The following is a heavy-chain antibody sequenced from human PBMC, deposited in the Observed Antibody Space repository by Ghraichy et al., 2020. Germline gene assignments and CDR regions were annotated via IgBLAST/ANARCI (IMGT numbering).Heavy chain of an antibody. J-gene: IGHJ6*04. CDR1: GFTFSSSG. D-gene: IGHD3-10*01. V-gene: IGHV3-33*01. Sequence: GGSLRLSCSASGFTFSSSGMHWFRQAPGKGLEWVAFICYDGSNKYYADSVKGRFTISRDNSKNTLYLQMNSLRAEDTAVYYCARDRWDSGIPGPEEYYYYGRDVWGTGTTGNVSS. CDR3: ARDRWDSGIPGPEEYYYYGRDV. CDR2: ICYDGSNK.